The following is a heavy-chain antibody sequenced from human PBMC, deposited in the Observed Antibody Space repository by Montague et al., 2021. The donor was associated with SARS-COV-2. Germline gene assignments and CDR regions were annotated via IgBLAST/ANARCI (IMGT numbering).Heavy chain of an antibody. Sequence: SETLSLTCTVSGDSISSSGYYWGWIRQPPEKGLEWIAAIYYSGNAYYNRSLKSRVTISVDTPKSQFSLKLNAATAADTAVYYCARLLVPAAGSLHGFYFDFWGQGALVTVSS. V-gene: IGHV4-39*01. CDR2: IYYSGNA. D-gene: IGHD2-2*01. CDR1: GDSISSSGYY. CDR3: ARLLVPAAGSLHGFYFDF. J-gene: IGHJ4*02.